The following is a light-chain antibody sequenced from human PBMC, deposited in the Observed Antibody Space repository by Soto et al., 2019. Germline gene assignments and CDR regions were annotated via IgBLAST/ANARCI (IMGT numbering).Light chain of an antibody. J-gene: IGLJ1*01. CDR3: SSYTSASTYV. CDR1: SSDVGGHDS. Sequence: QSALTQPASVSGSPGQSIAISCTGTSSDVGGHDSVSWYQQHPGKAPKLMIYNVSKRPSGVSNRFSGSKSVNTASLTISGLLAEDEADYFCSSYTSASTYVFGAGTKLTVL. V-gene: IGLV2-14*01. CDR2: NVS.